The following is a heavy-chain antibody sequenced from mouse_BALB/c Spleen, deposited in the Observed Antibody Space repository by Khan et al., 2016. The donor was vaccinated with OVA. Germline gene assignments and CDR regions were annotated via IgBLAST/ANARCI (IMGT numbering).Heavy chain of an antibody. CDR2: INTSTGEP. CDR3: ARGLNYYGSWFAY. D-gene: IGHD1-1*01. V-gene: IGHV9-1*02. Sequence: QIQLVQSGPELKKPGETVKISCKASEYTFTNFGMNWVKQAPGKALKWMGWINTSTGEPTYADDFKGRFAFSLETSASTAYLQINNLKNEDMARYFCARGLNYYGSWFAYWGQGTLVTVSA. CDR1: EYTFTNFG. J-gene: IGHJ3*01.